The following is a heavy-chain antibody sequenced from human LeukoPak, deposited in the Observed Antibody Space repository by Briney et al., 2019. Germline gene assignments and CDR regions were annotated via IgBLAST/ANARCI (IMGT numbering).Heavy chain of an antibody. CDR1: GFSLTSYN. D-gene: IGHD2-21*01. V-gene: IGHV3-23*01. J-gene: IGHJ4*02. CDR2: ISDSGNT. CDR3: AKAPVTTCRGAYCYPFDY. Sequence: GGSLRLSCVASGFSLTSYNMNWVRQAPGKGLEWVSAISDSGNTYHADSVKGRFTISRDSSKNTLFLQMNRLRPEDAAVYYCAKAPVTTCRGAYCYPFDYWGQGTLVTVSS.